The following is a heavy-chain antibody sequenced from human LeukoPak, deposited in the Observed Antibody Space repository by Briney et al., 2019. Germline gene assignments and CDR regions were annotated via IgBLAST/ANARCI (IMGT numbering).Heavy chain of an antibody. Sequence: GESLKISCQGSGYSFTSYWIGWVRQMPGKGLEWMGIIYPGDSDTRYSPSFQGQVTISADKSISTAYLQWSSLKASDTAMYYCARRVSDYDFWSGYPDYWGQGTLVTVSS. CDR1: GYSFTSYW. J-gene: IGHJ4*02. CDR2: IYPGDSDT. D-gene: IGHD3-3*01. CDR3: ARRVSDYDFWSGYPDY. V-gene: IGHV5-51*01.